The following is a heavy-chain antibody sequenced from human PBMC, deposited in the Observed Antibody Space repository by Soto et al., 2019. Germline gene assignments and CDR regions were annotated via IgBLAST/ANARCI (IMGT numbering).Heavy chain of an antibody. CDR1: GGTFSSYA. CDR3: VRVVAIPGYPDN. V-gene: IGHV1-69*12. Sequence: QVQLVQSGAEVRQPASSVKVSCKTSGGTFSSYAISWVRQAPGQGLEWMGGIVPIVDTSTYAQKFQGRVTITADASTSTVYMELSSLRSDDTAVDYCVRVVAIPGYPDNWGQGTLVTVSS. D-gene: IGHD5-12*01. J-gene: IGHJ4*02. CDR2: IVPIVDTS.